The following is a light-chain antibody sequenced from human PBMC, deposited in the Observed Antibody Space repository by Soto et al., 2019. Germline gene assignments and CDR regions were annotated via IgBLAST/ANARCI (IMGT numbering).Light chain of an antibody. Sequence: EIVLTQSPGTLSLSPGEGATLSCCSSQSISGNYLAWYQQKPGQPPRLLISGSSIRATGIPKRFSGSASGTNFTLTISSLEPEDFAVFYCQQYGSSPFTFGPGTKVDIK. J-gene: IGKJ3*01. V-gene: IGKV3-20*01. CDR2: GSS. CDR1: QSISGNY. CDR3: QQYGSSPFT.